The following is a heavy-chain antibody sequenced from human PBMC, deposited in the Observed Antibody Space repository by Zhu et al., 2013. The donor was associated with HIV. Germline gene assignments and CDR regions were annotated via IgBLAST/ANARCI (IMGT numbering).Heavy chain of an antibody. J-gene: IGHJ3*02. V-gene: IGHV3-48*03. Sequence: EVQLVESGGGLVQPGGSLRLSCTVSGFTFSNYETVWVRQAPGKGLEWLSHIDRGGNTVHYIDSVRARFTISRDNAKNSLYLQMDSLRAEDTAVYYCATDLPANGGDAFDMWGQGTLVTVSS. CDR3: ATDLPANGGDAFDM. CDR2: IDRGGNTV. D-gene: IGHD7-27*01. CDR1: GFTFSNYE.